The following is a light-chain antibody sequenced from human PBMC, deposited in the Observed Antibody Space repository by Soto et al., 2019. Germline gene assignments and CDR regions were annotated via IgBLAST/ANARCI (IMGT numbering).Light chain of an antibody. J-gene: IGKJ4*01. CDR2: DAS. V-gene: IGKV3-11*01. CDR3: QQRVNWPPS. CDR1: QSVSDY. Sequence: VLTQSPARLSLSPGERATLSCRAGQSVSDYLAWYQQKPGQPPRLLFFDASNRATGVPDRFSAGGSGTDFTLIISSLEPEDFAVYYCQQRVNWPPSSGGGTKVEI.